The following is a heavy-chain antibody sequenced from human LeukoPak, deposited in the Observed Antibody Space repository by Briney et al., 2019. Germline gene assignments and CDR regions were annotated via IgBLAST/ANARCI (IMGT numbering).Heavy chain of an antibody. CDR3: AKDLPTSAMVRGVKGEEGYYYYYGMDV. D-gene: IGHD3-10*01. J-gene: IGHJ6*02. CDR1: GFTFSSYA. CDR2: ISYDGSNK. V-gene: IGHV3-30-3*01. Sequence: GGSLRLSCAASGFTFSSYAMHWVRQAPGKGLEWVAVISYDGSNKYYADSVKGRFTISRDNSKNTLYLQMNSLRAEDTAVYYCAKDLPTSAMVRGVKGEEGYYYYYGMDVWGQGTTVTVSS.